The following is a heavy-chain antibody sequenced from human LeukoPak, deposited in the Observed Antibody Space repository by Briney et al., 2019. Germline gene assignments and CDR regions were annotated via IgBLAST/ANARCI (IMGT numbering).Heavy chain of an antibody. CDR3: ARDLQRAVDGPHGFFDT. CDR2: ITGSSTYT. Sequence: GGSLRHSSAASGFTFTDIKISWIRQAPGKGLEWVSYITGSSTYTNYADSVKGRFTISRDNAKNSQYLQMNSLRAEDTAVYYCARDLQRAVDGPHGFFDTWGQGTLVTVSS. V-gene: IGHV3-11*05. J-gene: IGHJ4*03. D-gene: IGHD6-19*01. CDR1: GFTFTDIK.